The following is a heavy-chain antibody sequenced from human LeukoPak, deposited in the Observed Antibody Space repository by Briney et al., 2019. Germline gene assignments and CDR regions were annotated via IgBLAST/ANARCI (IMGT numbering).Heavy chain of an antibody. V-gene: IGHV4-4*07. CDR1: NGSINSYH. CDR2: VHISGST. J-gene: IGHJ4*02. Sequence: PETPSLTCTVSNGSINSYHWSWIRQPAGKGLEWIGRVHISGSTNYNPSLRSRVAISADKSKNQFSLKLISVTAADTAVYYCARDDSSRDDSGGYHYWGQGVLVTVSS. D-gene: IGHD3-22*01. CDR3: ARDDSSRDDSGGYHY.